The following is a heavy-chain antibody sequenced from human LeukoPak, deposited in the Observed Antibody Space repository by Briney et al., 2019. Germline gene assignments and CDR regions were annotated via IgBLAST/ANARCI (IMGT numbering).Heavy chain of an antibody. CDR3: VGTIASRGSEY. CDR1: GFTFTNYW. V-gene: IGHV3-74*01. D-gene: IGHD6-6*01. CDR2: LPPDELGI. J-gene: IGHJ4*02. Sequence: PGGSLRLFCAASGFTFTNYWMHWVRQAPGMGLVWVSRLPPDELGIIYADSVKGRFTVSRDNAKNTVYLQMNNLRVDDTAMYYCVGTIASRGSEYWGQGALVTVSS.